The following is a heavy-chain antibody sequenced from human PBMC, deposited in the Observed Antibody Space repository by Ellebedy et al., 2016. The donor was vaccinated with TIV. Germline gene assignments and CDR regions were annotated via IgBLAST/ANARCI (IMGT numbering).Heavy chain of an antibody. J-gene: IGHJ3*02. CDR2: ISWNSGSI. CDR1: GFTFDDYA. D-gene: IGHD3-10*01. V-gene: IGHV3-9*01. CDR3: AKDMGAMVLGSGDGAFDI. Sequence: GGSLRLSCAASGFTFDDYAMHWVRQAPGKGLEWVSGISWNSGSIGYADSVKGRFTISRDNAKNSLYLQMNSLRAEDTALYYCAKDMGAMVLGSGDGAFDIWGQGTMDTVSS.